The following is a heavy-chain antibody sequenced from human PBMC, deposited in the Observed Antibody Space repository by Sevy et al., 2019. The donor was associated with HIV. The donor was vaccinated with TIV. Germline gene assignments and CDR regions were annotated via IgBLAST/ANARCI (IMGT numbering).Heavy chain of an antibody. Sequence: GGSLRLSCVASGFTFSDYYMSWIRQAPGKGLEWVSYISSSGSTIYYADSVKGRFTISRDKAKNSLYLQMNSLRAEDTDVYYCARRSGGLHRNNWFDPWGQGTLVTVSS. V-gene: IGHV3-11*01. CDR2: ISSSGSTI. D-gene: IGHD3-16*01. CDR3: ARRSGGLHRNNWFDP. J-gene: IGHJ5*02. CDR1: GFTFSDYY.